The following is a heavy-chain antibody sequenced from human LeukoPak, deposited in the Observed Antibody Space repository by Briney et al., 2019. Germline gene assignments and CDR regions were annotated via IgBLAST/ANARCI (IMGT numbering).Heavy chain of an antibody. CDR2: ISGSGGST. D-gene: IGHD2-2*01. Sequence: GGSLRLSCAASGFTFSSYAMSWVRQAPGKGLEWVSAISGSGGSTYYADSVKGRFTISRDNSKNTLYLQMNSLRAEDTAVYYCARDRERYCSSTSCYGAFDIWGQGTMVTVSS. V-gene: IGHV3-23*01. CDR1: GFTFSSYA. J-gene: IGHJ3*02. CDR3: ARDRERYCSSTSCYGAFDI.